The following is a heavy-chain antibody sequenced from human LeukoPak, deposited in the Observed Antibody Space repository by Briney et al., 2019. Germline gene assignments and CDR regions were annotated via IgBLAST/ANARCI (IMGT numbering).Heavy chain of an antibody. V-gene: IGHV4-4*07. CDR1: GGSINSYY. CDR3: ARYSSSWTDAFDI. CDR2: IYSIGTT. Sequence: SETLSLTCTVSGGSINSYYWSWLRQPAGKGLDWIGRIYSIGTTDYNPSLKSRVTMSVDTSKNQFSLKLTSVIAADTAVYYCARYSSSWTDAFDIWGQGTMVTVSS. J-gene: IGHJ3*02. D-gene: IGHD6-13*01.